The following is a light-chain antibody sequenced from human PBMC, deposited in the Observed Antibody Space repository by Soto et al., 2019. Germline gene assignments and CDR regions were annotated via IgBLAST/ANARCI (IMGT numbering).Light chain of an antibody. CDR3: QHYGSSAYT. CDR1: QSVSSNY. Sequence: EFVLTQSPGTLSLSPGERATLSCRASQSVSSNYLAWYQQKPGQSPRLLIYGASNRATGIPARFSGSGSGTDFTLTISRLEPEDFAVFYCQHYGSSAYTFGQGTTLEIK. V-gene: IGKV3-20*01. J-gene: IGKJ2*01. CDR2: GAS.